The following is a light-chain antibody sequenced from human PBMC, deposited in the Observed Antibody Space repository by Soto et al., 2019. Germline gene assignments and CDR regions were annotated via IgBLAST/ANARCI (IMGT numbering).Light chain of an antibody. J-gene: IGLJ1*01. CDR1: SSDIGAYNY. V-gene: IGLV2-8*01. Sequence: LTQPPSASGSPGQSVTISCTGTSSDIGAYNYVSWYQQYPGKAPKLMIFEVSKRPSGVPDRFSGSKSGNTASLTVSGLQAEDEADYYCCSYAGSNNLIFGTGTKLTVL. CDR3: CSYAGSNNLI. CDR2: EVS.